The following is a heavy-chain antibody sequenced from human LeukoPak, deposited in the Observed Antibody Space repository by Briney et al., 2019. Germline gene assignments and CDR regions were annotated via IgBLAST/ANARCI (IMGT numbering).Heavy chain of an antibody. V-gene: IGHV1-18*01. CDR2: ISDYNGNT. CDR3: ARGIAVAALSPNEDFDY. Sequence: ASVKVSCKASGYTFTSYGISWVRQAPGQGLESMGWISDYNGNTNYAQKLQGRVTMTTDTSTSTAYMELRSLRSDDTAVYYCARGIAVAALSPNEDFDYSGPRTLVTISS. CDR1: GYTFTSYG. D-gene: IGHD6-19*01. J-gene: IGHJ4*02.